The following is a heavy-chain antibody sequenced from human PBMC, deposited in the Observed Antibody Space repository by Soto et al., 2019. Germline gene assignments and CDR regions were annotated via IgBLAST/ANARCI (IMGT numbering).Heavy chain of an antibody. J-gene: IGHJ4*02. Sequence: PSETLSLTCAVYGGSFSGYYWSWIRQPPGKGLEWIGEINHSGSTNYNPSLKSRVTISVDTSKNQFSLKLSSVTAADTGVYYCARWGRGYSGRLDYWGQGTLVTVSS. D-gene: IGHD5-12*01. V-gene: IGHV4-34*01. CDR3: ARWGRGYSGRLDY. CDR1: GGSFSGYY. CDR2: INHSGST.